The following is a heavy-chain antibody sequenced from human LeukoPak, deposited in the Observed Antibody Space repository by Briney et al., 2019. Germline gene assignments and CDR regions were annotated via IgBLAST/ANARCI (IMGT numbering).Heavy chain of an antibody. V-gene: IGHV5-51*01. J-gene: IGHJ6*02. D-gene: IGHD4-17*01. CDR3: ARRGVTTNYYHYYGMDV. CDR2: IYPGDSDT. Sequence: GESLKISCKGSGYSFTSYWIGWVRQMPGKGLEWMGIIYPGDSDTRYSPSFQGQVTISADKSISTAYLQWSSLKASDTAMYYCARRGVTTNYYHYYGMDVWGRGTTVTVSS. CDR1: GYSFTSYW.